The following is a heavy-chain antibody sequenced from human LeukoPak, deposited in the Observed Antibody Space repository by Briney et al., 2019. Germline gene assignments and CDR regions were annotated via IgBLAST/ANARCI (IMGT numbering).Heavy chain of an antibody. CDR2: IKQDGSEK. Sequence: GGSLRLSGAASGFTFSSYWMSWVRQAPGKGLEWVANIKQDGSEKYYVDSVKGRFTISRDNAKNSLYLQMNSLRAEDTAVYYCARDHRKVRGVIDYWGQGTLVTVSS. J-gene: IGHJ4*02. V-gene: IGHV3-7*03. CDR1: GFTFSSYW. CDR3: ARDHRKVRGVIDY. D-gene: IGHD3-10*01.